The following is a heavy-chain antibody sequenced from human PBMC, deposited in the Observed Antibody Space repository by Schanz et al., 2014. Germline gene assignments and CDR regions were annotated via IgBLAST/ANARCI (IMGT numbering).Heavy chain of an antibody. CDR3: AKVAPAATYRDS. D-gene: IGHD2-2*01. CDR2: IIPILGIA. V-gene: IGHV1-69*09. J-gene: IGHJ4*02. CDR1: GYTFTTYY. Sequence: QVQLLQSGAEVKKPGASMKVSCKASGYTFTTYYMLWVRQAPGQGLEWMGRIIPILGIANYAQNFQGRVTITADKSTSTAYMELTSLRSEDTAVYYCAKVAPAATYRDSWGLGTLVTVSS.